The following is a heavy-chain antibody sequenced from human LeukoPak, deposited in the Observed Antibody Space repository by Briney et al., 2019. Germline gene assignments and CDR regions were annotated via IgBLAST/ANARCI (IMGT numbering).Heavy chain of an antibody. V-gene: IGHV3-23*01. CDR3: AKFVLGL. CDR1: GGSISSSSYY. D-gene: IGHD3-16*01. CDR2: ISGSGGST. Sequence: PSETLSLTCTVSGGSISSSSYYWGWIRQPPGKGLEWVSAISGSGGSTYYADSVKGRFTISRDNSKNTLYLQMNSLRAEDTAVYYCAKFVLGLWGQGTLVTVSS. J-gene: IGHJ4*02.